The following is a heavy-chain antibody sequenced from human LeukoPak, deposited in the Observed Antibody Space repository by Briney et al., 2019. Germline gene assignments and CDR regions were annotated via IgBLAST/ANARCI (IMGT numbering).Heavy chain of an antibody. CDR1: GYSFTSYW. CDR3: ARSVDYGGTPNYYYYMDV. J-gene: IGHJ6*03. Sequence: GESLKISCKGSGYSFTSYWIGWVRQMPGKGLEWMGIIYPDDSDTRYSPSFQGQVTISADKSISTAYLQWSSLKASDTAMYYCARSVDYGGTPNYYYYMDVRGKGTTVTVSS. CDR2: IYPDDSDT. V-gene: IGHV5-51*01. D-gene: IGHD4-23*01.